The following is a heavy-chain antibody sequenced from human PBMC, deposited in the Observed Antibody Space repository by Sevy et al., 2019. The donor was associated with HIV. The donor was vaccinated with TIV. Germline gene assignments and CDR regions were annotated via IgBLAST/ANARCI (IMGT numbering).Heavy chain of an antibody. J-gene: IGHJ4*02. V-gene: IGHV3-7*01. Sequence: GGSLRLSCAASGFTFSRYWMSWVRQAPGKGLEWVANIKQDGSEKYYVDSVKGRFTISRDTAKNSLYLQMNSLRADDTAVYYCARVKDDSSGYRFDYWGQGTLVTVSS. CDR1: GFTFSRYW. D-gene: IGHD3-22*01. CDR2: IKQDGSEK. CDR3: ARVKDDSSGYRFDY.